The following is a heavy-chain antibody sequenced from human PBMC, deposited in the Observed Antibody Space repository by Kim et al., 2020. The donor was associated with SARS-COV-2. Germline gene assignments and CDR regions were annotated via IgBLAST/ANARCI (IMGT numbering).Heavy chain of an antibody. V-gene: IGHV3-30*01. J-gene: IGHJ4*02. CDR2: SNK. D-gene: IGHD2-15*01. Sequence: SNKYYADSVKGRFTISRDNSKNTLYLQMNSLRAEDTAVYYCARQNNCLDYWGQGTLVTVSS. CDR3: ARQNNCLDY.